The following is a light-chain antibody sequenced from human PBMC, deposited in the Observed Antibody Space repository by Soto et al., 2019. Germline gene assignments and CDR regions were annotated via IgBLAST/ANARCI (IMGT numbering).Light chain of an antibody. Sequence: QSVLTQPASVSGSPGQSITISCTGTSSDVGGYNYVSWYQQHPGKAPKLIIYEVNNRPSGISNRFSGSKSGNTASLTISGLQAEDEADYYCSSYISTNTLGFGGGTKLTVL. CDR3: SSYISTNTLG. J-gene: IGLJ3*02. CDR2: EVN. V-gene: IGLV2-14*01. CDR1: SSDVGGYNY.